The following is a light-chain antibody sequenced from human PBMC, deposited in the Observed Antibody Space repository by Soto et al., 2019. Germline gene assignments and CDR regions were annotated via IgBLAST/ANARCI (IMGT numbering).Light chain of an antibody. V-gene: IGKV1-39*01. CDR3: QQSYTIPRT. CDR2: AAS. Sequence: DIQMTQSPSSLSASVGDRVTITCRASQSISTFLNWYQQKPGMAPKFLIYAASYLQSGVPSRFSGSGSGTDFTLTISSLQTEDFGTYYRQQSYTIPRTFGQGPKVDIK. J-gene: IGKJ1*01. CDR1: QSISTF.